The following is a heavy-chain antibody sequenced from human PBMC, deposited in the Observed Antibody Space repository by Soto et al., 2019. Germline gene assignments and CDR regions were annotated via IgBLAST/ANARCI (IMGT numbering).Heavy chain of an antibody. D-gene: IGHD1-1*01. CDR3: ATLPGPTGTTSFDY. J-gene: IGHJ4*02. V-gene: IGHV1-69*13. CDR1: GGTFSSYA. Sequence: ASVKVSCKASGGTFSSYAISWVRQAPGQGLEWMGGIIPIFGTANYAQKFQGRVTITADESTSTAYMELSSLRSEDTAVYYCATLPGPTGTTSFDYWGQGTLVTVSS. CDR2: IIPIFGTA.